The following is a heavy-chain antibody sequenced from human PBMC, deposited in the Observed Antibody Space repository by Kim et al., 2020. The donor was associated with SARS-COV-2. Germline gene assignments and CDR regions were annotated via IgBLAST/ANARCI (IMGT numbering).Heavy chain of an antibody. CDR1: GFTFSSYA. D-gene: IGHD6-19*01. Sequence: GGSLRLSCAASGFTFSSYAMSWVRQAPGKGLEWVSAISGSGGSTYYADSVKGRFTISRDNSKNTLYLQMNSLRAEDTAVYYCAKDFRRLAVAGTLFDYWGQGTLVTVSS. V-gene: IGHV3-23*01. CDR2: ISGSGGST. J-gene: IGHJ4*02. CDR3: AKDFRRLAVAGTLFDY.